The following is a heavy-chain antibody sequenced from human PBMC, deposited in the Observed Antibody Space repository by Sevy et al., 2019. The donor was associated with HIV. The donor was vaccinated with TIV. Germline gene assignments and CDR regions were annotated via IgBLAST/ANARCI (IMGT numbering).Heavy chain of an antibody. D-gene: IGHD3-3*01. Sequence: GESLKISCAASGFTFSSYSMNWVRQAPGKGLEWVSSISSSSSYIYYADSVKGRFTISRDNAKNSLYLQMNSLRAEDTAVYYCARDGRSGYSLDYWGQGTLVTVSS. CDR3: ARDGRSGYSLDY. J-gene: IGHJ4*02. CDR2: ISSSSSYI. V-gene: IGHV3-21*01. CDR1: GFTFSSYS.